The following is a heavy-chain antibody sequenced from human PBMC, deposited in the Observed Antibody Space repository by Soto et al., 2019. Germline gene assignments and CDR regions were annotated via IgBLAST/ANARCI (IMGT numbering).Heavy chain of an antibody. CDR3: ARGRCISVAGTLFH. Sequence: EVQLVESGGGVVRPGGSLRLSCAASGSTFDDSGMSWVRQAPGQGLEWVSGINWNGGSTGYADSVKGRFTISRDNAKNSLYLQMNSLRSEHTALYYGARGRCISVAGTLFHWGQGTLVTVSS. CDR2: INWNGGST. V-gene: IGHV3-20*04. CDR1: GSTFDDSG. D-gene: IGHD6-19*01. J-gene: IGHJ4*02.